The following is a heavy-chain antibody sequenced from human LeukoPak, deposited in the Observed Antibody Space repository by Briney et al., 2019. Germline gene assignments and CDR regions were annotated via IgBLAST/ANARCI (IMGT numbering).Heavy chain of an antibody. Sequence: GGSLRLSCAASGFTFSSYGMHWVRQAPGKGLEWVAFIRYDGINKYYADSVKGRFTISRDNSKNTLYLQMSSLRAEDTALYYCAKDIAGSFDYWGQGTLVTVSS. D-gene: IGHD3-16*02. V-gene: IGHV3-30*02. J-gene: IGHJ4*02. CDR3: AKDIAGSFDY. CDR1: GFTFSSYG. CDR2: IRYDGINK.